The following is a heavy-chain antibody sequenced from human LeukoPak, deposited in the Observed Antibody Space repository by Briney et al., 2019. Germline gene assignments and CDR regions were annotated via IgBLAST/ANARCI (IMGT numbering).Heavy chain of an antibody. V-gene: IGHV3-74*01. D-gene: IGHD2-21*02. CDR2: INSDGSST. CDR1: GFIFRNYA. J-gene: IGHJ3*02. Sequence: GGSLRLSCAASGFIFRNYAMRWVRQAPGKGLVWVSRINSDGSSTNYADSVKGRFTISRDNAKNTLYLQMNSLRAEDTAVYYCATTHIVLVTAISGDAFDIWGQGTMVAVSS. CDR3: ATTHIVLVTAISGDAFDI.